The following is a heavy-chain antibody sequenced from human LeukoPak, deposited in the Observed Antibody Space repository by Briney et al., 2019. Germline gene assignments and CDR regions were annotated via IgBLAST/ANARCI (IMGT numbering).Heavy chain of an antibody. V-gene: IGHV4-38-2*02. CDR2: IYYSGST. CDR3: AMDTTIIFNY. Sequence: SETLSLTCTVSGYSISSGYYWGWIRQPPGKGLEWIGSIYYSGSTYYNPSLKSRVTISVDTSKNQFSLKLSSVTAADTAVYYCAMDTTIIFNYWGQGTLVTVSS. D-gene: IGHD5-12*01. CDR1: GYSISSGYY. J-gene: IGHJ4*02.